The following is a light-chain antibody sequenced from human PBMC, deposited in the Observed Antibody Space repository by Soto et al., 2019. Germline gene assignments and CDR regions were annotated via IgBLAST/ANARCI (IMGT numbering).Light chain of an antibody. CDR2: RNN. Sequence: QSVLTQPPSASGTPGQRVTISCSGSSSNIGSNYVYWYQQLPGTAPKLLIYRNNQRPSGVPDRFSGSKSGTSASLAISGLRSEDEADYYCAAWDDSLSGRVFGGGTKLPS. J-gene: IGLJ3*02. V-gene: IGLV1-47*01. CDR3: AAWDDSLSGRV. CDR1: SSNIGSNY.